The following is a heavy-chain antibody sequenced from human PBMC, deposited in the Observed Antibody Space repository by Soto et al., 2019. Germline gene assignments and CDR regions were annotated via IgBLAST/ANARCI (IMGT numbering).Heavy chain of an antibody. CDR3: AKLVRDVVRRRAHAH. Sequence: QLQLRESGPGLVRPSETLSLTCTVSGDSITASYSNWAWIRQPPGKGLEWIGTFYYSGTTSQYPPLRRRITIAGDTSRSQCSLNVRTVTAADSVVYYGAKLVRDVVRRRAHAHRGKGTLVTVPS. V-gene: IGHV4-39*01. CDR2: FYYSGTT. CDR1: GDSITASYSN. D-gene: IGHD2-21*01. J-gene: IGHJ4*02.